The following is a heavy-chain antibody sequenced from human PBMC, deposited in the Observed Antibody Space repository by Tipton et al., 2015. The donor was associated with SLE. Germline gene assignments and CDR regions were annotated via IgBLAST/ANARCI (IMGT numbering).Heavy chain of an antibody. J-gene: IGHJ4*02. V-gene: IGHV4-4*07. Sequence: LRLSCTVSGGSVSRYYWGWIRQPAGKGLEWIGRVYTGGHTKYNPSLESRVTFSFDTSKGQFSLRLISVTAADTAVYYCVVCSPSGCAYFDYWGQGRLVTVSS. CDR1: GGSVSRYY. D-gene: IGHD2-15*01. CDR2: VYTGGHT. CDR3: VVCSPSGCAYFDY.